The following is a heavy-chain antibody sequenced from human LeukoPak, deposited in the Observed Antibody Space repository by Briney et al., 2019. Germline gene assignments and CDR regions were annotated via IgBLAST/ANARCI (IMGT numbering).Heavy chain of an antibody. CDR3: ARDVPLWPPSYFDY. Sequence: GASVKVPCKASGYTFTSYGISWVRQAPGQGLEWMGWISAYNGNTNYAQKLQGRVTMTTDTSTSTAYVELRSLRSDDTAVYYCARDVPLWPPSYFDYWGQGTLVTVSS. CDR1: GYTFTSYG. V-gene: IGHV1-18*04. CDR2: ISAYNGNT. J-gene: IGHJ4*02. D-gene: IGHD2/OR15-2a*01.